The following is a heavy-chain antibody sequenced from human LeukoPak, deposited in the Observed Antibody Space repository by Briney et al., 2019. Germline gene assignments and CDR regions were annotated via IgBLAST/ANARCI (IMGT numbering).Heavy chain of an antibody. D-gene: IGHD3-3*01. CDR3: ARSRSALPPTWFDP. CDR1: GFTFSSYS. Sequence: GGSLRLSCAASGFTFSSYSMNWVRQAPGKGLEWVSYISSSSTTIYYADSVKGRFTISRDNAKTSLYLQMNSLRDEDTAVYYCARSRSALPPTWFDPWGQGTLVTVSS. CDR2: ISSSSTTI. J-gene: IGHJ5*02. V-gene: IGHV3-48*02.